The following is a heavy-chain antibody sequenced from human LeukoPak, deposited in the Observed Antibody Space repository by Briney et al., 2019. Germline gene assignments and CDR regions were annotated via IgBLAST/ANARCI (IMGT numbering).Heavy chain of an antibody. J-gene: IGHJ4*02. V-gene: IGHV1-2*02. CDR3: ARNKERKSLDY. CDR2: MNPNSGGT. Sequence: ASVTVSFTASGYTFTEYYIHWVGQAPGQGREWMGWMNPNSGGTSYAQKFQGRVTITRDTSISTAYMELSRLRFDDTAVYYCARNKERKSLDYWGQGTLVTVSS. CDR1: GYTFTEYY.